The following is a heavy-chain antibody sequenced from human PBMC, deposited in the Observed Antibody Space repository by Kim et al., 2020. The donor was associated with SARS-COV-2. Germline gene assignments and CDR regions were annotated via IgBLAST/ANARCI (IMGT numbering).Heavy chain of an antibody. CDR2: IYHSGST. J-gene: IGHJ5*02. V-gene: IGHV4-38-2*02. CDR3: ARVNNWFDP. Sequence: SETLSLTCTVSGYSISSGYYWGWIRQPPGKGLEWIGSIYHSGSTYYNPSLKSRVTISVDTSKNQFSLKLSSVTAADTAVYYCARVNNWFDPWGQGTLVTVSS. CDR1: GYSISSGYY.